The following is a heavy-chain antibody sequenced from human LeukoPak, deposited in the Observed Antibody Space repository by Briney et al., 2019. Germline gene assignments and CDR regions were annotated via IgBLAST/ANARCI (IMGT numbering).Heavy chain of an antibody. CDR2: ISSSSSYI. Sequence: PGGSLRLSCAASGFTFSSYSMNWVRQAPGKGLEWVSSISSSSSYIYYADSVKGRFTISRDNAKNSLYLQMNSQRAEDTAVYYCARDLRLQLDHWGQGTLVTVSS. CDR1: GFTFSSYS. J-gene: IGHJ4*02. V-gene: IGHV3-21*01. CDR3: ARDLRLQLDH. D-gene: IGHD4-11*01.